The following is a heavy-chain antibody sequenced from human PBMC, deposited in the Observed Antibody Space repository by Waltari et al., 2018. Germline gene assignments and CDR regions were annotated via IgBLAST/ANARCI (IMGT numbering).Heavy chain of an antibody. CDR3: AKDRGSIWYGGFDY. D-gene: IGHD6-13*01. CDR1: GFTFSSYA. V-gene: IGHV3-23*03. J-gene: IGHJ4*02. Sequence: EVRLLDSGGGLVQPGGSLRLSCAASGFTFSSYAMSWVRQAPGNGLEGVSVIYSNGITYYRDSVKGRFTISRDNSKNTVYLQMNTLRAEDTALYYCAKDRGSIWYGGFDYWGQGTLVSVSS. CDR2: IYSNGIT.